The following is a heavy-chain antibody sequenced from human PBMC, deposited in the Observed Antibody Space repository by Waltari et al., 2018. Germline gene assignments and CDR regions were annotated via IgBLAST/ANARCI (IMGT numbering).Heavy chain of an antibody. Sequence: QVQLQESGPGLVKPSETLSLTCTVSGGSISSHYWIWIRQPPGKGLEWIGYIYYSGSTNYNPSLKSRVTISVDTSKNQFSLKLSSVTAADTALYYCARYSSYFDYWGQGTLVTVSS. J-gene: IGHJ4*02. CDR1: GGSISSHY. V-gene: IGHV4-59*11. CDR3: ARYSSYFDY. D-gene: IGHD5-18*01. CDR2: IYYSGST.